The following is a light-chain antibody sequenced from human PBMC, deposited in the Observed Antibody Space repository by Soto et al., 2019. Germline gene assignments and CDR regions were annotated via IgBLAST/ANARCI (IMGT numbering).Light chain of an antibody. Sequence: EIVLTQSPGTLSLSPGERATLSCMASQSVSNSFLAWYQQKPGQAPRLLIFGASSRATGIPDRFSGSGSGTDFTLTISRLEPEDFAVYYCHQYGRSPSTFGQGTKVDIK. J-gene: IGKJ1*01. V-gene: IGKV3-20*01. CDR1: QSVSNSF. CDR3: HQYGRSPST. CDR2: GAS.